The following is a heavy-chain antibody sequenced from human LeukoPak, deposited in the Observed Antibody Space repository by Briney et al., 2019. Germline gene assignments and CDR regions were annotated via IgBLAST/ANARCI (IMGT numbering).Heavy chain of an antibody. V-gene: IGHV3-33*01. CDR3: ARVTMELGAFDI. Sequence: GGSLRLSCAASGFTFSSYGMHWVRQAPGKGLEWVAVIWYDGSNKYYADSVKGRFTISRDNSKNTLYLQMNSLRAEDTAVYYCARVTMELGAFDIWGQGTMVTVSS. CDR1: GFTFSSYG. D-gene: IGHD3-10*01. CDR2: IWYDGSNK. J-gene: IGHJ3*02.